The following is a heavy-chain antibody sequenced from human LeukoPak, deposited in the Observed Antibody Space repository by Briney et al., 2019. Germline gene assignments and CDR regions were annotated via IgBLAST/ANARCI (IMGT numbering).Heavy chain of an antibody. CDR3: VRDLAGADGY. V-gene: IGHV3-74*01. CDR2: IDEDGRTT. D-gene: IGHD6-13*01. CDR1: GFTFRKYW. J-gene: IGHJ4*02. Sequence: HPGRSLRLSRAASGFTFRKYWMHWVRQPPGKGLVWVARIDEDGRTTTYADSVKGRFTMSRDNARDTLFLQMNGLRVEDTAVYHCVRDLAGADGYWGQGTPVTVSS.